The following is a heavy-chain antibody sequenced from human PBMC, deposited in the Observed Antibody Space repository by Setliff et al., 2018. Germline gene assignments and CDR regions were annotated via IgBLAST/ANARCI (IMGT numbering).Heavy chain of an antibody. D-gene: IGHD2-15*01. Sequence: GASVKVSCKASGYRFSTYGISWVRQAPGQGLEWVGWTSSYNDVTSYAQRFQGRVTLTTDTSTSAAYMELRTLRSDDTAVYYCAISTLSICSGDTCPNAFDIWGQGTMVTVSS. V-gene: IGHV1-18*01. J-gene: IGHJ3*02. CDR1: GYRFSTYG. CDR2: TSSYNDVT. CDR3: AISTLSICSGDTCPNAFDI.